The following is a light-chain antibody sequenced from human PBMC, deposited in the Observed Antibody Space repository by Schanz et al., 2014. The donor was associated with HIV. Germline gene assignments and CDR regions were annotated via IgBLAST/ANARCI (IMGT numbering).Light chain of an antibody. CDR3: AAWDDSLNGWV. Sequence: QSALTQPASVSGSPGQSITISCTGTSSDVGSYNLVSWYQQHPGKAPKLMIYEGSKRPSGVSNRFSGSKSDNTASLTISGLQAEDEADYYCAAWDDSLNGWVFGGGTKLTVL. CDR2: EGS. V-gene: IGLV2-23*01. J-gene: IGLJ3*02. CDR1: SSDVGSYNL.